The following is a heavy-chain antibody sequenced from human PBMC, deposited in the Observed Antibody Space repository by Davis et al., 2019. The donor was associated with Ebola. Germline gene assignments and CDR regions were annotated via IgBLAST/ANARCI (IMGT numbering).Heavy chain of an antibody. Sequence: SVKVSCKASGYTFTSYGISWVRQAPGQGLEWMGGIIPIFGTANYAQKFQGRVTITADKSTSTAYMELSSLRSEDTAVYYCARDRVGYCSSTSCYHPYYYYGMDVWGQGTTVTVSS. CDR3: ARDRVGYCSSTSCYHPYYYYGMDV. D-gene: IGHD2-2*01. CDR1: GYTFTSYG. CDR2: IIPIFGTA. J-gene: IGHJ6*02. V-gene: IGHV1-69*06.